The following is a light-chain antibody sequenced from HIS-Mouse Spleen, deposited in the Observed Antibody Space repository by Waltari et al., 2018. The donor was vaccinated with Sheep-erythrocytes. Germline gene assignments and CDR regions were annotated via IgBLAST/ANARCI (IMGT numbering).Light chain of an antibody. CDR3: AAWDDSLNGPV. CDR2: SNN. J-gene: IGLJ3*02. Sequence: QSVLTQPPSASGTPGQRVTISCSGSSSNIGSNTVNWYQQLQGTAPKLLIYSNNQRPSGVPDRFSGSKSGPSASLAISGLQSEDEADYYCAAWDDSLNGPVFGGGTKLTVL. CDR1: SSNIGSNT. V-gene: IGLV1-44*01.